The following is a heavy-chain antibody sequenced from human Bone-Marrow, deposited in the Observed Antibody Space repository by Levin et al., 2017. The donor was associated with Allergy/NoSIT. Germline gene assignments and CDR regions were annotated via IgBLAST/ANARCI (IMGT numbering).Heavy chain of an antibody. CDR2: ISSTSSYM. D-gene: IGHD2-15*01. J-gene: IGHJ4*02. CDR3: ARDASGGMSVVARFDY. V-gene: IGHV3-21*01. CDR1: GFSFSSYS. Sequence: GESLKISCAASGFSFSSYSMNWVRQAPGKGPEWVASISSTSSYMYYADSVEGRFTISRDNAKKTLYLQMNSLRAEDTAVYYCARDASGGMSVVARFDYWGQGTLVTASS.